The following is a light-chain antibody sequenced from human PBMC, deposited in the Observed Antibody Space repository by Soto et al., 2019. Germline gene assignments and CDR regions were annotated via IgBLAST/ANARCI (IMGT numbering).Light chain of an antibody. Sequence: AIQMTQSPSSLSASVGDRVTITCRASQDIRNDLGWYQEKPRQAPKLLIYAASNLQSGVPSRFSGSVSGTDVTLTISSMQHEDFATYYCLQDYNYPWTFGQGTKVEV. CDR1: QDIRND. V-gene: IGKV1-6*01. CDR3: LQDYNYPWT. CDR2: AAS. J-gene: IGKJ1*01.